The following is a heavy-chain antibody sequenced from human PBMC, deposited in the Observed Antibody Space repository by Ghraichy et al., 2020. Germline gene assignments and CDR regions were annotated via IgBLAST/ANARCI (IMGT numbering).Heavy chain of an antibody. CDR3: ASGVAGGY. CDR1: GYTFTGYY. D-gene: IGHD6-19*01. J-gene: IGHJ4*02. CDR2: FNPNSGDT. Sequence: VKVSCKASGYTFTGYYIHWVRQAPGQGLEWMGWFNPNSGDTNYAQKFQGRVTMTGDTSITTAYLELSSLRSDDTAVYYWASGVAGGYWGQGTLVTVSS. V-gene: IGHV1-2*02.